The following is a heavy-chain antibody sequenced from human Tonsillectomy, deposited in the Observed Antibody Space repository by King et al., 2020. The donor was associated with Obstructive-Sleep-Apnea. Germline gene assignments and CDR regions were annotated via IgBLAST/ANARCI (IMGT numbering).Heavy chain of an antibody. D-gene: IGHD3-16*01. Sequence: DVQLVESGGLVVQPGGSLRLSCAASGFTFDDYTMHWVRQPPGKGLEWVSLISWDGGSTYYADSVKGRFTISRDNSKNSLYLQMNSLRTEDTALYYCAKEILITAGYYYGMDVWGQGTTVTVSS. CDR1: GFTFDDYT. J-gene: IGHJ6*02. CDR3: AKEILITAGYYYGMDV. CDR2: ISWDGGST. V-gene: IGHV3-43*01.